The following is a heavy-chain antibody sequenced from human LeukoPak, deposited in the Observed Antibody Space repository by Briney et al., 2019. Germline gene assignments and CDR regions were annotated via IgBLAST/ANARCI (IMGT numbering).Heavy chain of an antibody. CDR1: GGSISSYY. CDR2: IYYSGST. Sequence: SETLSLTCTVSGGSISSYYWSWIRQPPGKGLEWIGYIYYSGSTNYNPSLKSRVTISVDTSKNQFSLKLSSVSAADTAVYYCARGPYYYGSGSRNWFYPWGQGTLVTVSS. J-gene: IGHJ5*02. V-gene: IGHV4-59*01. CDR3: ARGPYYYGSGSRNWFYP. D-gene: IGHD3-10*01.